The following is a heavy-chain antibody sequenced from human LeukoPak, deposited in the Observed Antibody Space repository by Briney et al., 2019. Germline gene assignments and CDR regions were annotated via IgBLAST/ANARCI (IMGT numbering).Heavy chain of an antibody. CDR2: INHSGST. CDR1: GGSFSGYY. CDR3: AREAGGPTAVGY. Sequence: PSETLSLTCAVYGGSFSGYYWSWIRQPPGKGLEWIGEINHSGSTNYNPSLKSRVTISVDTSKNQFSLKLSSVTAADTAVYYCAREAGGPTAVGYWGQGTLVTVSS. D-gene: IGHD2-8*02. V-gene: IGHV4-34*09. J-gene: IGHJ4*02.